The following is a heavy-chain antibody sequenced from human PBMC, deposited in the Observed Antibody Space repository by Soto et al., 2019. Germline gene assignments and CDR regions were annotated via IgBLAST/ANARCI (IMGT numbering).Heavy chain of an antibody. V-gene: IGHV1-69*02. J-gene: IGHJ4*02. CDR3: SLTLRITMIVVILDY. D-gene: IGHD3-22*01. Sequence: QVQLVQSGAEVKKPGSSVKVSCKASGGTFSSYTISWVRQAPGQGLEWMGRIIPIPGIANYAQKFQGRVTSTADNSTSTAYVQLISLRSEDTAVYYCSLTLRITMIVVILDYWGQGTLVTVSS. CDR1: GGTFSSYT. CDR2: IIPIPGIA.